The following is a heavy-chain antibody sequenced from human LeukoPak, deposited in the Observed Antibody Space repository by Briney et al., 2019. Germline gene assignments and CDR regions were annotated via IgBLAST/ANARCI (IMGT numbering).Heavy chain of an antibody. V-gene: IGHV3-74*01. CDR2: INTDGSRI. Sequence: GSLILSCAASGFTFSNYWMHWVRQAPGKGLVWVSRINTDGSRITYADSVKGRFTISRDNAMNTVYLQMNSLRAEDTAVYYCARVLSGSWDWFDPWGQGTLVTVSS. CDR1: GFTFSNYW. D-gene: IGHD3-22*01. CDR3: ARVLSGSWDWFDP. J-gene: IGHJ5*02.